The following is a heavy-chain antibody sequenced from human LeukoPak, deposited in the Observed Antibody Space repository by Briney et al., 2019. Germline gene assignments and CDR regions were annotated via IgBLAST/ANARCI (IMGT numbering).Heavy chain of an antibody. CDR3: ARVRYCSGGSCYSPFDY. V-gene: IGHV3-21*01. CDR1: GFTFSSYS. Sequence: GGSLRLSCAASGFTFSSYSMNWVRQAPGKGLEWVSSISSSSSYIYYADSVKGRFTISRDNAKNSLYLQMNSLRAEDTAVYYCARVRYCSGGSCYSPFDYWGQGTLVTASS. D-gene: IGHD2-15*01. CDR2: ISSSSSYI. J-gene: IGHJ4*02.